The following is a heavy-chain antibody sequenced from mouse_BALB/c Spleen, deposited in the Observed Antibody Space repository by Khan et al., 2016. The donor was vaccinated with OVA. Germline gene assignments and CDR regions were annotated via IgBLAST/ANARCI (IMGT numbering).Heavy chain of an antibody. CDR1: GFTFSSYS. D-gene: IGHD4-1*01. J-gene: IGHJ3*01. V-gene: IGHV5-6*01. Sequence: EVELVESGGDLVKPGGSLKLSCAASGFTFSSYSMSWVRQTPDKRLEWVASISSGGDYTYYPDSVKGRFTISRDNAKNTLYLQMSDLKSEDTAMYYCADHLTGSCAYGCQGTVVTVSA. CDR3: ADHLTGSCAY. CDR2: ISSGGDYT.